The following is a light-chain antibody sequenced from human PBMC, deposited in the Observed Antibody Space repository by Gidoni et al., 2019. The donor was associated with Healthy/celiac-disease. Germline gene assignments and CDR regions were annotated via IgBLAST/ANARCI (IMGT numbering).Light chain of an antibody. Sequence: DIQRTQSPSTLSASVGDRVTITCLASQSISSWLAWYQQKPGKAPKLLIYDASSLESGVPSRFSGSGSGTEFTLTISSLQPDDFATYYCQQYNSYSYTFGQGTKLEIK. CDR3: QQYNSYSYT. V-gene: IGKV1-5*01. J-gene: IGKJ2*01. CDR1: QSISSW. CDR2: DAS.